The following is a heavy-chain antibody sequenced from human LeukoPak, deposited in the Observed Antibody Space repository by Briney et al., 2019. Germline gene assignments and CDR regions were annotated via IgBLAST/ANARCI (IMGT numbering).Heavy chain of an antibody. Sequence: GGSLRLSCAASGFTFSSLWMGWLRQAPGKGQEWVANIKPDGSDTYYVDSVKDRFTISRDNAKNSLYLQMNSLRVEDTAIYYCAGISRGELPTFWGQGTLVIVSS. CDR1: GFTFSSLW. J-gene: IGHJ4*02. V-gene: IGHV3-7*03. CDR3: AGISRGELPTF. CDR2: IKPDGSDT. D-gene: IGHD1-7*01.